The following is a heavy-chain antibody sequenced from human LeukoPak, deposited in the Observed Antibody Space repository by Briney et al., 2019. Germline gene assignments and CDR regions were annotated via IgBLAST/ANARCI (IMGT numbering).Heavy chain of an antibody. J-gene: IGHJ6*03. CDR2: ISGSGGST. Sequence: GGSLRLSCAASGFTYSSYGMGLVRQAPGEGLEWVSAISGSGGSTYYADSVKGRFTNSRDNSKNTLYLQMNSLNAEDTAVYYCAKDEVVPGYYYTDVGGRGTTVTI. D-gene: IGHD3-22*01. CDR3: AKDEVVPGYYYTDV. CDR1: GFTYSSYG. V-gene: IGHV3-23*01.